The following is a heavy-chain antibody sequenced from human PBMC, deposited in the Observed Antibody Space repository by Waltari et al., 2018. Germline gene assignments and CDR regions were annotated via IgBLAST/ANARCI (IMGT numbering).Heavy chain of an antibody. CDR1: GDRSTDYF. CDR2: VDPEDGET. J-gene: IGHJ4*02. Sequence: EVQLEQSGAEVKKPGATVKSSCTVSGDRSTDYFLHWVQQAPGQGLEWMGRVDPEDGETKYAEKFRGRVTISADISRDTAYMELTSLRSEDTAVYYCATARSFDYWGQGTLVTVSS. CDR3: ATARSFDY. V-gene: IGHV1-69-2*01.